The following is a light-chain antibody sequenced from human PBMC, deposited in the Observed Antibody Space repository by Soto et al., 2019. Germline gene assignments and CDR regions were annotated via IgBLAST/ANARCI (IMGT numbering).Light chain of an antibody. V-gene: IGKV1-39*01. CDR1: QSISSY. CDR3: QQSYSTPRS. J-gene: IGKJ2*01. CDR2: AAS. Sequence: DIQMTQSPSSQSASVGDRVTITCRASQSISSYLNWYQQKPGKAPKLLIYAASSLQSGVPSRFSGSGSGTDFTLTISSLQPKDFATYYCQQSYSTPRSFGQGTKLEIK.